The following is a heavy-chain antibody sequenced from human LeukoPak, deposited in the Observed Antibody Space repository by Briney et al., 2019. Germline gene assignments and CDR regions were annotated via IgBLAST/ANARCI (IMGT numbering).Heavy chain of an antibody. Sequence: PSETLSLTCAVYGGSFSGYYWSWIRQPPGKGLEWIGEINHSGSTNYNPSLKSRVTISVDTSKNQFSLKLSSVTAADTAVYYCASGAYDSSGYYFHYWGQGTLVTVSS. CDR3: ASGAYDSSGYYFHY. CDR1: GGSFSGYY. J-gene: IGHJ4*02. CDR2: INHSGST. D-gene: IGHD3-22*01. V-gene: IGHV4-34*01.